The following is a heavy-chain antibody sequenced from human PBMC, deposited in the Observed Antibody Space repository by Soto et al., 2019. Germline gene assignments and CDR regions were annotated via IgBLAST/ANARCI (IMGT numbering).Heavy chain of an antibody. Sequence: EVQLLESGGGLVQPGGSLRLSCAASGFTFSNYGMSWVRQAPGKGLEWVSVISGSGGSTYYADSVKGRFTLSRDNSKNTVYVQMNSLRAGDTAVYYCAKDSPVGVPLLRDLHDWGQGTLVTVSS. CDR2: ISGSGGST. D-gene: IGHD3-9*01. J-gene: IGHJ1*01. CDR3: AKDSPVGVPLLRDLHD. V-gene: IGHV3-23*01. CDR1: GFTFSNYG.